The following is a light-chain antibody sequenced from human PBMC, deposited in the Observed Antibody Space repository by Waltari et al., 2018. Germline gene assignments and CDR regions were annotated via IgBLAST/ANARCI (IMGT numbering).Light chain of an antibody. J-gene: IGLJ3*02. V-gene: IGLV2-14*01. CDR1: SSEVGGYNY. CDR3: SSFTSSSTWV. CDR2: DVN. Sequence: QSALTQPASVSGSPGQSIPISCTGTSSEVGGYNYFSWYQQHPGKAPKLMIYDVNNRPSGVSNRFSGSKSGNTASLTISGLQAEDEADYYCSSFTSSSTWVFGGGTKLTVL.